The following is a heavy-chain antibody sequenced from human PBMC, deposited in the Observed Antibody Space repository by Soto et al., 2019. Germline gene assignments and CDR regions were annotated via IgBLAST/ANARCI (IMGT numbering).Heavy chain of an antibody. D-gene: IGHD1-1*01. CDR3: ERERGAYYYYYGVDV. CDR2: MNPNSGNT. Sequence: ASVKVSCKASGYTFTSYDINWVRQATGQGLEWMGWMNPNSGNTGYAQKFQGRVTMTRNTSISTAYMELSSLRSEDTAVYYCERERGAYYYYYGVDVWGQGTTVTVSS. J-gene: IGHJ6*02. V-gene: IGHV1-8*01. CDR1: GYTFTSYD.